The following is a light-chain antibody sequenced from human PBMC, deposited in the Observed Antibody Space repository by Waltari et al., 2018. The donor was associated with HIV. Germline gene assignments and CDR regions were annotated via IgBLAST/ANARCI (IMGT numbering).Light chain of an antibody. Sequence: SYDLPQPPSVSVSPGQTARITCSGNPLPKQYAYWYQQKPGQAPVLLIYKDTERPSGIPERFSGSSSGTTVTLTISGVQAEDEADYYCQSADTTGSLYVFGTGTKVTV. CDR2: KDT. V-gene: IGLV3-25*03. CDR3: QSADTTGSLYV. J-gene: IGLJ1*01. CDR1: PLPKQY.